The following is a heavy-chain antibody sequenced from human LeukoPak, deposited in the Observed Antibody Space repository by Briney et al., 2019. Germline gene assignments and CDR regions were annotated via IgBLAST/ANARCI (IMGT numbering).Heavy chain of an antibody. D-gene: IGHD2-15*01. Sequence: PSETLSLTCTVSGGSISSYYWGWIRQPPGKGLEWIGSIYYSGSTYYNPSLKSRVTISVDTSKNQFSLKLSSVTAADTAVYYCARGYCSGGSCYRFDYWGQGTLVTVSS. V-gene: IGHV4-39*07. J-gene: IGHJ4*02. CDR2: IYYSGST. CDR3: ARGYCSGGSCYRFDY. CDR1: GGSISSYY.